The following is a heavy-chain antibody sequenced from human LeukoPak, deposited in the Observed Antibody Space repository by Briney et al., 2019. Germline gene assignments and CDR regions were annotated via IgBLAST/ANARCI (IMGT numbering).Heavy chain of an antibody. Sequence: SETLSLTCIVSGGSFSSSYWSWIRQPPGKGLEWIACIYSNGNTNSNPSLKSRVTIAVDTSQSQFSLKLSSVTAADTAVYYCARGLVGLTPHAGVFQIWGQGTKVTVSS. D-gene: IGHD1-26*01. V-gene: IGHV4-59*01. CDR2: IYSNGNT. CDR1: GGSFSSSY. CDR3: ARGLVGLTPHAGVFQI. J-gene: IGHJ3*02.